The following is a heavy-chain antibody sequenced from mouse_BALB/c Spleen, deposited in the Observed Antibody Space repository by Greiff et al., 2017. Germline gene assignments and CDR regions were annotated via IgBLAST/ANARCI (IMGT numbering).Heavy chain of an antibody. CDR3: ARAYYGNSWFAY. CDR1: GDSITSGY. CDR2: ISYSGST. V-gene: IGHV3-8*02. J-gene: IGHJ3*01. D-gene: IGHD2-10*01. Sequence: DVMLVESGPSLVKPSQTLSLTCSVTGDSITSGYWNWIRKFPGNKLEYMGYISYSGSTYYNPSLKSRISITRDTSKNQYYLQLNSVTTEDTATYYCARAYYGNSWFAYWGQGTLVTVSA.